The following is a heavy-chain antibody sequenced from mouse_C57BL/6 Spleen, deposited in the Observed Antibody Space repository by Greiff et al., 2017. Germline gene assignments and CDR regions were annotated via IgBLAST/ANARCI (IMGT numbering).Heavy chain of an antibody. J-gene: IGHJ4*01. D-gene: IGHD1-1*01. CDR1: GFTFSDYY. CDR3: ARDSGGSSPYAMDY. Sequence: EVQLVESEGGLVQPGSSMKLSCTASGFTFSDYYMAWVRQVPEKGLEWVANINYDGSSTYYLDSLKSRFIISRDNAKNILYLQMSSLKSEDTATYYCARDSGGSSPYAMDYWGQGTSVTVSS. CDR2: INYDGSST. V-gene: IGHV5-16*01.